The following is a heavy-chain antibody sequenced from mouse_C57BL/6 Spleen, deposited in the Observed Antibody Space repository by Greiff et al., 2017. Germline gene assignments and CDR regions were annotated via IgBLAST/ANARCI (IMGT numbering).Heavy chain of an antibody. Sequence: EVQLQQSGPVLVKPGASVKMSCKASGYTFTDYYMNWVKQSHGKSLEWIGVINPYNGGTSYNQKFKGKATLTVDTSSSTAYMELNSLTAEDSAVYYGARLGDASWFAYWGQGTLVTVSA. V-gene: IGHV1-19*01. CDR1: GYTFTDYY. J-gene: IGHJ3*01. CDR3: ARLGDASWFAY. CDR2: INPYNGGT.